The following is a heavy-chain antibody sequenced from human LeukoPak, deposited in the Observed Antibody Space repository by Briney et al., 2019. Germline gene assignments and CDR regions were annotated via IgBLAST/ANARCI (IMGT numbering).Heavy chain of an antibody. CDR2: IYPRGST. Sequence: SETLSLTCTVSGGSISSGSYSWSWIRQPPGKGLEWIGYIYPRGSTYYNPSLKSRVTMSLDRSANQFSLNLSSVTAADTAVYYCARFSPRAMGNYFDFWGQGTLVTVS. V-gene: IGHV4-30-2*01. D-gene: IGHD7-27*01. CDR3: ARFSPRAMGNYFDF. J-gene: IGHJ4*02. CDR1: GGSISSGSYS.